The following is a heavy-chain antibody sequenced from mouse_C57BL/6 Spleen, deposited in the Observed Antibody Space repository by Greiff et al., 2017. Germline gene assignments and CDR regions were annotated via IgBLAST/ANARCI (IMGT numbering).Heavy chain of an antibody. CDR1: GYSITSGYY. CDR2: IRYDGSN. CDR3: ATITTVVATGDFDY. D-gene: IGHD1-1*01. Sequence: EVQLVESGPGLVKPSQSLSLTCSVTGYSITSGYYWNWIRQFPGNKLEWMGYIRYDGSNNYNPSLKNRISITRDTSKNQFFLKLNSVTTEETATYYCATITTVVATGDFDYWGQGTTLTVSS. J-gene: IGHJ2*01. V-gene: IGHV3-6*01.